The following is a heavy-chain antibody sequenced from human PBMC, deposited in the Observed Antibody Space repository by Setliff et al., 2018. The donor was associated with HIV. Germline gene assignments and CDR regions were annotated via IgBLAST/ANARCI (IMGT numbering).Heavy chain of an antibody. Sequence: PGGSLRLSCTTSGFTFGDYAFSWVRQAPGKGLEWVGLIRTQPYGVTTEYAASVKGRFTISRDDSRSTLYLQMNSLITEDTALYYCTTAVAQNWYGSGNENYWGQGTLVTVSS. CDR3: TTAVAQNWYGSGNENY. V-gene: IGHV3-49*04. D-gene: IGHD3-10*01. CDR2: IRTQPYGVTT. J-gene: IGHJ4*02. CDR1: GFTFGDYA.